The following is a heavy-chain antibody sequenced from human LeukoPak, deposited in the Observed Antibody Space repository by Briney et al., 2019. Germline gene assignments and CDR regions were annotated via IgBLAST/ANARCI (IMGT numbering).Heavy chain of an antibody. CDR2: LYSGGGA. Sequence: PGGSLRLSYAASGFSVNTNYMTWVRQAPGKGLEWVSVLYSGGGAYYADSVKDRFTISRDYSQNTLLLQMNSLRAEDTALYYCARGKTSDDIVEDAFDIWGQGTMVAVSS. V-gene: IGHV3-66*01. CDR1: GFSVNTNY. D-gene: IGHD2-15*01. J-gene: IGHJ3*02. CDR3: ARGKTSDDIVEDAFDI.